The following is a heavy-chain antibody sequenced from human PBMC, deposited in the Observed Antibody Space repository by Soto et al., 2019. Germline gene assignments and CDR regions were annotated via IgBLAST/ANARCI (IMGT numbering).Heavy chain of an antibody. CDR1: GFTFSTGI. CDR2: ISSSSSYI. J-gene: IGHJ4*02. Sequence: GGSLRPSFASSGFTFSTGIMNSLRQAPGRGLEGVSSISSSSSYIYYADPVKGRFTISRDNAKNSRHLQMNSLRAEDTAVYCCARAYYGSSQIDYWGQGTLVTVSS. V-gene: IGHV3-21*01. CDR3: ARAYYGSSQIDY. D-gene: IGHD3-10*01.